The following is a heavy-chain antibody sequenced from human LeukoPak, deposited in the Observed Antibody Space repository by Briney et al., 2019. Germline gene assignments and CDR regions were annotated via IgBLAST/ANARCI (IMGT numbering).Heavy chain of an antibody. CDR2: INPNSGGT. D-gene: IGHD5-12*01. J-gene: IGHJ4*02. Sequence: GASVTVSCTASGYTFTGYYMHWVRQAPGQGLEWMGWINPNSGGTNYAQKFQGRVTMTRDTSISTAYMELSRLRSDDTAVYYCARVPLVATLIDYWGQGTLVTVSS. CDR3: ARVPLVATLIDY. V-gene: IGHV1-2*02. CDR1: GYTFTGYY.